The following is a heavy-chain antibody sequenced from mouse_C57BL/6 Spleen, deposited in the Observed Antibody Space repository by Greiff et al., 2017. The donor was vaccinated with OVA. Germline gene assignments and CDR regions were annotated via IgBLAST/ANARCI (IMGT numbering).Heavy chain of an antibody. D-gene: IGHD1-1*01. CDR3: TISPTVVATGDSAMDY. V-gene: IGHV14-4*01. J-gene: IGHJ4*01. Sequence: VQLQQSGAELVRPGASVKLSCTASGFNIKDDYMHWVKQRPEQGLEWIGWIDPENGDTEYASKFQGKATITADPSSNTAYLQLSSLTSEDTAVYYCTISPTVVATGDSAMDYWGQGTSVTVSS. CDR1: GFNIKDDY. CDR2: IDPENGDT.